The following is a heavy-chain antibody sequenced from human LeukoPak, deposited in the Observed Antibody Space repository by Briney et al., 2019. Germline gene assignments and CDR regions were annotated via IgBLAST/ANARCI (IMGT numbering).Heavy chain of an antibody. J-gene: IGHJ4*02. CDR3: ARVAMSGIGSDDF. V-gene: IGHV1-2*02. CDR1: GDTFTGYY. CDR2: INPYSGDT. Sequence: ASVKVSCKASGDTFTGYYVHWVRQAPGQGLEWMGWINPYSGDTNYAQKFQGRVTMTRDTSISTAYMELSSLKSDDTAVYYCARVAMSGIGSDDFWGQGTLVTASS. D-gene: IGHD1-26*01.